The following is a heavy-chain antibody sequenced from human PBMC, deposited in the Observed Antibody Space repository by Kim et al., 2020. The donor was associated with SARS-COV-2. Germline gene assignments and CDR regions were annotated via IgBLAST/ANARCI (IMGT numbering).Heavy chain of an antibody. CDR3: TKTNGWLPVS. D-gene: IGHD6-19*01. CDR2: IRSKTNGGTT. V-gene: IGHV3-49*03. Sequence: GGSLRLSCTASAFTFGDYTMSWYRQAPGKGLEWVGFIRSKTNGGTTDYAASVKDRFTISRDDSKSIAYLQMNSLKTDDTAVYYCTKTNGWLPVSWGQGTLVTVSS. J-gene: IGHJ5*02. CDR1: AFTFGDYT.